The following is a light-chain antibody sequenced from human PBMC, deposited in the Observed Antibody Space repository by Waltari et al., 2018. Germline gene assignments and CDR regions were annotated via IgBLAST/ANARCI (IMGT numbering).Light chain of an antibody. J-gene: IGKJ5*01. Sequence: IQLTHSPSSLSASVGDRVTITCRASQGISSNLAWYQQKPGKAPTLLISAASTLQSGVPLRFSGSGSGTDFTLTISSLQPEDFATYYCQQLNSYPITFGQGTRLEIK. CDR1: QGISSN. V-gene: IGKV1-9*01. CDR2: AAS. CDR3: QQLNSYPIT.